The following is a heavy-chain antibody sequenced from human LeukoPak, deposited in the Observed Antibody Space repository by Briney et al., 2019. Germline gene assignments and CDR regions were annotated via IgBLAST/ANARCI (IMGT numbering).Heavy chain of an antibody. CDR3: AKEHGDRGYYYYGMNV. V-gene: IGHV3-30*18. D-gene: IGHD4-17*01. CDR2: ISYDGSDK. Sequence: GRTLRLSCAASGFTFSSYGMHWVRQAPGKGLGWVAVISYDGSDKYYADYVKGRFTISRDNTKNKMYLQMNSLRVEDTAVYYCAKEHGDRGYYYYGMNVWGQGTTVTVSS. CDR1: GFTFSSYG. J-gene: IGHJ6*02.